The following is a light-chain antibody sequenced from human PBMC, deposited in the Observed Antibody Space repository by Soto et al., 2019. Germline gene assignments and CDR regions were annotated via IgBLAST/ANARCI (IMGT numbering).Light chain of an antibody. CDR1: QSVSSN. J-gene: IGKJ1*01. CDR3: KQYNNWPET. V-gene: IGKV3-15*01. Sequence: EIVMTQSPATLSVSPGERATLSCRASQSVSSNLAWYQQKPGQAPRLLIYGASTRATGIPARFSGSGSGTEFTLTISSLQSEDFAVYYCKQYNNWPETFGPGTKVDIK. CDR2: GAS.